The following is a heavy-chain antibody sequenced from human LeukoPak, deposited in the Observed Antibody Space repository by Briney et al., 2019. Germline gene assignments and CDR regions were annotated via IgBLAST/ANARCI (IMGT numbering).Heavy chain of an antibody. CDR2: IYPGGAV. V-gene: IGHV3-53*01. CDR1: EFTVTTNY. CDR3: VRGPRNYDDSGFHYGVFDI. J-gene: IGHJ3*02. Sequence: PGGSLRLSCAASEFTVTTNYMSWVRQAPGKGLQWVSVIYPGGAVYYADSVKGRFIISRDNSKNTLSLQMNSLTADDTAVYYCVRGPRNYDDSGFHYGVFDIWGQGTVVTVSS. D-gene: IGHD4/OR15-4a*01.